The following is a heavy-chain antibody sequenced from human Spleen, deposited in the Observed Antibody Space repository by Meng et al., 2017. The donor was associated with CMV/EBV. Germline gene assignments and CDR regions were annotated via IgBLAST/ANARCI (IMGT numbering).Heavy chain of an antibody. V-gene: IGHV1-18*01. CDR3: ARVVVDRGDGNSTADY. D-gene: IGHD1/OR15-1a*01. CDR2: ISAYNGNT. Sequence: ASVKVSCKASGYTFTSYGISWVRQAPGQGLEWMGWISAYNGNTNYAQKLQGRVTMTTDTPTSTAYMELRSLRSDDTAVYYCARVVVDRGDGNSTADYWGQGTLVTVSS. CDR1: GYTFTSYG. J-gene: IGHJ4*02.